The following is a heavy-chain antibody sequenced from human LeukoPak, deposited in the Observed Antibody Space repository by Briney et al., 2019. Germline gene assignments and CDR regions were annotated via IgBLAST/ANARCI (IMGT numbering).Heavy chain of an antibody. CDR1: GVTFSSYS. CDR3: GSTGDYYGSGSYYKDYYYGMDV. Sequence: KIGGSLRLSCAASGVTFSSYSMNWVRQAPGKGLEWVSYISSSSSTGYYADSVKGRFTISRDNAKNSLYLQMNSLRAEDTAVYYCGSTGDYYGSGSYYKDYYYGMDVWGQGTTVTVSS. D-gene: IGHD3-10*01. CDR2: ISSSSSTG. J-gene: IGHJ6*02. V-gene: IGHV3-48*01.